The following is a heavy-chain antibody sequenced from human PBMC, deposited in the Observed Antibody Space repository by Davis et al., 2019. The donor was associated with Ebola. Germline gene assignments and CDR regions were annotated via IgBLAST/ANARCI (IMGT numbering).Heavy chain of an antibody. D-gene: IGHD1-20*01. J-gene: IGHJ4*02. CDR1: GYTFTSYG. CDR2: ISVYNGNT. V-gene: IGHV1-18*01. CDR3: ARAEYNWNYFAY. Sequence: AASVKVSCKASGYTFTSYGISWVRQAPGQGLEWMGWISVYNGNTNYAQKLQGRVTMTTDTSTSTAYMELRSLRSDDTAVYYCARAEYNWNYFAYWGQGTLVTVSS.